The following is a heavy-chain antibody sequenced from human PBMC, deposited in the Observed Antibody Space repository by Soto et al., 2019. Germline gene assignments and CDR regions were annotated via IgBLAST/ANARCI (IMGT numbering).Heavy chain of an antibody. Sequence: EVQLVESGGGLAQPGGSLRLSCAASGFTFSSYTINWVRQAPGKGLEWVSHIRGSGSPIYYADSVKGRFTISRDNAKNSVYLQMNSLRAEDTAVYYCARDFGTGFGGMDVWGRGTTVTVSS. CDR2: IRGSGSPI. D-gene: IGHD3-10*01. J-gene: IGHJ6*02. CDR3: ARDFGTGFGGMDV. V-gene: IGHV3-48*01. CDR1: GFTFSSYT.